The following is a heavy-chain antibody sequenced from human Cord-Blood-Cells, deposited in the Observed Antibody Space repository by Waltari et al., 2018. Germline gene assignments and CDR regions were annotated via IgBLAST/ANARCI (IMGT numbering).Heavy chain of an antibody. J-gene: IGHJ2*01. CDR3: ARRRYCSSTSCKDNWYFDL. CDR1: GGSISSGGYS. V-gene: IGHV4-30-2*01. Sequence: QLQLQESGSGLVKPSQTLSLTSAVSGGSISSGGYSWRWIRQPPGKGLEWIGYIYHSGSTYYNPSLKSRVTISVDRSKNQFSLKLSSVTAADTAVYYCARRRYCSSTSCKDNWYFDLWGRGTLVTVSS. D-gene: IGHD2-2*01. CDR2: IYHSGST.